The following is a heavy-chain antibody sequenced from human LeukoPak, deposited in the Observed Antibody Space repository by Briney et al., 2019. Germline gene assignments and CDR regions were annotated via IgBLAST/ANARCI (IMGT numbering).Heavy chain of an antibody. J-gene: IGHJ2*01. Sequence: SETLSLTCTVSGGSISSHYWSWIRQSPGKGLEWIGYIYYSGSTNSNPSLKSRVTISVDTSKNQFSLKLSSVTAADTAVYYCARGLTHSSWYFDLWGRGTLVTVSS. CDR2: IYYSGST. CDR1: GGSISSHY. CDR3: ARGLTHSSWYFDL. D-gene: IGHD1-14*01. V-gene: IGHV4-59*11.